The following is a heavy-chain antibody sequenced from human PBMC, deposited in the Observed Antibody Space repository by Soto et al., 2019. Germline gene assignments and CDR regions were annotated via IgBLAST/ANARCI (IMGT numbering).Heavy chain of an antibody. Sequence: PSETLSLTCTVSGGSISSSSYYWGWIRQPPGKGLEWIGIIYYSGSTYYNPSLKSRVTISVDTSKNQFSLKLSSVTAEDTAVYYCARSVAQYWVFDYWGQGTLVTVSS. J-gene: IGHJ4*02. CDR3: ARSVAQYWVFDY. CDR1: GGSISSSSYY. D-gene: IGHD6-19*01. CDR2: IYYSGST. V-gene: IGHV4-39*01.